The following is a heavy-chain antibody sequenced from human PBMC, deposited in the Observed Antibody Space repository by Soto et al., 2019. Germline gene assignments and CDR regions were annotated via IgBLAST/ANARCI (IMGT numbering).Heavy chain of an antibody. CDR1: GGSISSYY. CDR2: IYYSGST. J-gene: IGHJ4*02. D-gene: IGHD3-16*01. CDR3: ARRQDLGEFGY. Sequence: SETLSLTCTVSGGSISSYYWSWIRQPPGKGLEWIGYIYYSGSTYYNPSLKSRVTISVDTSKNQFSLKLSSVTAADTAVYYCARRQDLGEFGYWGQGTLVTVSS. V-gene: IGHV4-59*04.